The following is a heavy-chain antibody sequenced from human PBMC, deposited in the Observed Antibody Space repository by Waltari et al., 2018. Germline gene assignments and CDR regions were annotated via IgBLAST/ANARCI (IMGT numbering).Heavy chain of an antibody. V-gene: IGHV3-7*01. Sequence: EVQLVESGGGLVQPGGSLRLSCAASGFTFSSYWMSWVRQAPGKGLGWVANIKQDGSEKYYVDSVKGRFTISRDNAKNSLYLQMNSLRAEDTAVYYCARDVDSSGWYDGVLFDYWGQGTLVTVSS. J-gene: IGHJ4*02. CDR3: ARDVDSSGWYDGVLFDY. D-gene: IGHD6-19*01. CDR2: IKQDGSEK. CDR1: GFTFSSYW.